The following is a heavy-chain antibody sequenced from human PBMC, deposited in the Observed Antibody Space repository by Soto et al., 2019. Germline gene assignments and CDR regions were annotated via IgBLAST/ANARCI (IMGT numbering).Heavy chain of an antibody. Sequence: QVQLVQSGAEVKKPGASVKVSCKASGYTFSDYYMHWVRQAPGQGLEWMGWINANSGGTTYAQKFQGRVTITADKSTGTAYMEPSSLRSEDTALYYCARRDTGGFLRYFDNWGQGTLVTVSS. CDR1: GYTFSDYY. CDR3: ARRDTGGFLRYFDN. V-gene: IGHV1-2*02. CDR2: INANSGGT. D-gene: IGHD2-8*02. J-gene: IGHJ4*02.